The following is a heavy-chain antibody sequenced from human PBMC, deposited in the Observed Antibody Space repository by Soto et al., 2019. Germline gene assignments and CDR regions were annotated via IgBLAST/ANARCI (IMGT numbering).Heavy chain of an antibody. Sequence: QVQLVQSGAQVKRPGASVKVSCKASGYTFSSNAIHWVRQAPGEMREWMGWINTGNGNTKYSQKFQGRFTITRDTFASTPYMELSSLKHEDTAVYSCARDSPIQRGFDIWGQGTTVTVSS. J-gene: IGHJ3*02. CDR2: INTGNGNT. CDR3: ARDSPIQRGFDI. D-gene: IGHD2-21*01. CDR1: GYTFSSNA. V-gene: IGHV1-3*04.